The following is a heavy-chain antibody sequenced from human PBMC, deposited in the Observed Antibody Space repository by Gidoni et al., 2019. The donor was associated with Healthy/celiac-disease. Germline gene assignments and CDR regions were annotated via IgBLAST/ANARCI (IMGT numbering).Heavy chain of an antibody. CDR1: GGTFSSYA. V-gene: IGHV1-69*01. D-gene: IGHD3-3*01. Sequence: QVQLVQSGAEVKKPGSSVKVSCKASGGTFSSYAISWVRQAPGQGLEWMGGIIPIFGTANYAQKFQGRVTITADESTSTAYMELSSLRSEDTAVYYCARGAIFGVVTPSYGMDVWGQGTTVTVSS. CDR2: IIPIFGTA. J-gene: IGHJ6*02. CDR3: ARGAIFGVVTPSYGMDV.